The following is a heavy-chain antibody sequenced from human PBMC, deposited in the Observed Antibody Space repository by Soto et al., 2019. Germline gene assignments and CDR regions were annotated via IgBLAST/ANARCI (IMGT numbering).Heavy chain of an antibody. CDR2: FDPEDGET. J-gene: IGHJ6*02. V-gene: IGHV1-24*01. CDR1: GYTLTELS. D-gene: IGHD1-26*01. Sequence: ASVKVSCKVSGYTLTELSMHWVRQAPGKGLEWMGGFDPEDGETIYAQKFQGRVTMTEDTSTDTAYMELSSLRSEDTAVYYCATVEATAQTFYPKLDYYYYYGMDVWGQGTTVTVSS. CDR3: ATVEATAQTFYPKLDYYYYYGMDV.